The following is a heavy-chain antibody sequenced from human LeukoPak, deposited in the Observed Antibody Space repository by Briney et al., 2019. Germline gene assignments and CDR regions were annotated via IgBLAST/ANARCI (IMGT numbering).Heavy chain of an antibody. CDR2: IYHSGNA. D-gene: IGHD1-26*01. V-gene: IGHV4-4*02. J-gene: IGHJ4*02. CDR3: ARGVNSGYFDY. CDR1: GGSISSNNW. Sequence: SETLSLTCAVSGGSISSNNWWSWVRQPPGKGLEWIGEIYHSGNANYNPSLKTRVTMSVDKSKNQFSLILSSVTAADTAVYYCARGVNSGYFDYCGQGTLVTVSS.